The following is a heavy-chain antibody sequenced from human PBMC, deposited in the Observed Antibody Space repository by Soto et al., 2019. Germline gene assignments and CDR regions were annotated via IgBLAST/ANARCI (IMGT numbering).Heavy chain of an antibody. D-gene: IGHD5-12*01. CDR2: IIPIFGTA. V-gene: IGHV1-69*13. CDR1: GGTFSSYA. Sequence: SVKVSCKASGGTFSSYAISWVRQAPGQGLEWMGGIIPIFGTANYAQKFQGRVTITADESTSTAYMELSSLRSEDTAVYYCASSGGYLRFRMDVWGQGTTVTVSS. CDR3: ASSGGYLRFRMDV. J-gene: IGHJ6*02.